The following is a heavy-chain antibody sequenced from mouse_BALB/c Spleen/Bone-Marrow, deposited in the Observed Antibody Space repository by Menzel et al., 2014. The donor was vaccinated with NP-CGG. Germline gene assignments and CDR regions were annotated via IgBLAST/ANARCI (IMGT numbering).Heavy chain of an antibody. CDR2: ISYSANT. V-gene: IGHV3-2*02. D-gene: IGHD1-2*01. J-gene: IGHJ3*01. Sequence: DVQLQESGPGLVKPSQSLSLTCTVTGYSITSDYAWNWIRQFPGNKLEWMGYISYSANTNYNPSLKSRTSITRDTSKNQFFLQLNSVTAEDTATYYCTRGTTAGFAYWGLGTLVTVSA. CDR3: TRGTTAGFAY. CDR1: GYSITSDYA.